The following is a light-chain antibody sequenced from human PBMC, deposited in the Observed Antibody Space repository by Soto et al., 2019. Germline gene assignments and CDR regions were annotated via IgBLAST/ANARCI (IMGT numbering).Light chain of an antibody. J-gene: IGKJ2*01. CDR1: QSVSSY. CDR2: DAS. Sequence: EIVLTQSPATLSLSPGERATLSCRASQSVSSYLAWYQQKAGQAPRLLIYDASNRATSIPARFSGSVSGTDFTLTISSLAPEDFAVYYCLQRTNWPPNTFGQGTKLEIK. CDR3: LQRTNWPPNT. V-gene: IGKV3-11*01.